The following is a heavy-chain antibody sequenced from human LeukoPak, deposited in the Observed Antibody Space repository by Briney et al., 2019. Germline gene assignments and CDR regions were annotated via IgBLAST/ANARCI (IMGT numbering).Heavy chain of an antibody. Sequence: LETLSLTCTVSGGSISSYYWSWIRQPPGKGLEWIGYIYYSGSTNYNPSLKSRVTISVDTSKNQFSLKLSSVTAADTAVYYCARVDTAMVDEYYFDYWGQGTLVTVSS. CDR1: GGSISSYY. V-gene: IGHV4-59*01. J-gene: IGHJ4*02. CDR2: IYYSGST. D-gene: IGHD5-18*01. CDR3: ARVDTAMVDEYYFDY.